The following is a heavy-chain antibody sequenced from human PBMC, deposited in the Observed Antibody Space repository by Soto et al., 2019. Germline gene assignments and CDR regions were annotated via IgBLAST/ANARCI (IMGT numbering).Heavy chain of an antibody. CDR1: GFIFENFG. V-gene: IGHV3-23*01. J-gene: IGHJ4*02. D-gene: IGHD4-17*01. CDR2: ISGSGFKK. Sequence: GGSLRLSCAASGFIFENFGMSWVRQAPGKGLEWISSISGSGFKKYYADSVKGRFTISRDNSKNTLYLQMNSLRAEDTAVYYCAKDPLHDYGDYFDYWGQGTLVTVSS. CDR3: AKDPLHDYGDYFDY.